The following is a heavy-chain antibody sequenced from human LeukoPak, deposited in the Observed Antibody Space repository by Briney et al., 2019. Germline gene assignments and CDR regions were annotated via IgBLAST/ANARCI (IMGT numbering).Heavy chain of an antibody. CDR2: INQDGSDK. CDR1: GFTFSSYL. D-gene: IGHD5-12*01. Sequence: GGSLRLSCAASGFTFSSYLMTWVRQAPGKGLEWVANINQDGSDKYYVDSVKGRFTISRDNAKNSLYLQMNSLTAEDTAVYYCARGSGSHIYWGQGTLVTVSS. J-gene: IGHJ4*02. CDR3: ARGSGSHIY. V-gene: IGHV3-7*01.